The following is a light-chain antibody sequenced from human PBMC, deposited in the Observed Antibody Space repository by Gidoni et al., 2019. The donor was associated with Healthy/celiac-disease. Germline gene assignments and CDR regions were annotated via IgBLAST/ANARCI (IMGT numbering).Light chain of an antibody. Sequence: DIQMTQSPSSLSASVGDRVTITCRAIQSISSYLNWYQQKPGKAPKLLIDAASSLQSGVQSRFSGSGSGSDFTLTISSLQPEDFATYYCQQSYSTPYTFGQGTKLEIK. J-gene: IGKJ2*01. V-gene: IGKV1-39*01. CDR2: AAS. CDR3: QQSYSTPYT. CDR1: QSISSY.